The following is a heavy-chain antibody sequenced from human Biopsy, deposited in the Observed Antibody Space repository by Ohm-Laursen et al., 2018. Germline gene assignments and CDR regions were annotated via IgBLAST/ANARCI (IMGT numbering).Heavy chain of an antibody. J-gene: IGHJ3*02. Sequence: SQTLSLTCTVSGGSISSYYWTWIRQPPGKGLEWIGDVYYSGSTNRNPTLKSQVNILVDTSKNQFSLKLNSVTAADTAVYYCGRREVVITHDAFDTWGQGTMVTVSS. CDR1: GGSISSYY. CDR3: GRREVVITHDAFDT. CDR2: VYYSGST. D-gene: IGHD3-22*01. V-gene: IGHV4-59*08.